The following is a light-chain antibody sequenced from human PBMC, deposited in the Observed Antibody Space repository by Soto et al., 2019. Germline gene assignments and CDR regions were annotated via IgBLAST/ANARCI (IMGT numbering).Light chain of an antibody. CDR3: QQYGSSIT. CDR2: GAS. Sequence: EIVLTQSPGTLSLSPGERATLSCRASQSVSSDLAWYHQKPGQAPRLLIYGASTRATGIPARFSGSGSGTDFTLTISRLEPEDFAVYYCQQYGSSITFGQGTRLEIK. V-gene: IGKV3-20*01. CDR1: QSVSSD. J-gene: IGKJ5*01.